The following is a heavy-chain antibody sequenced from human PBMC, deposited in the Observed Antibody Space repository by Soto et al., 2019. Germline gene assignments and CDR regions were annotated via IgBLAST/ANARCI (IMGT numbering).Heavy chain of an antibody. CDR3: PRHKSSLHPQH. V-gene: IGHV2-5*01. Sequence: GSGPTLVNPTQPRTLTCTFSGFSLSTFGGGVGGIRQPPGKALEWLELIYWNDDRRYSPSLKSRLTITEDTSKKPVVLTRNHMGPVDIAPYYCPRHKSSLHPQHWGQGTLVPVSP. J-gene: IGHJ1*01. CDR2: IYWNDDR. D-gene: IGHD6-13*01. CDR1: GFSLSTFGGG.